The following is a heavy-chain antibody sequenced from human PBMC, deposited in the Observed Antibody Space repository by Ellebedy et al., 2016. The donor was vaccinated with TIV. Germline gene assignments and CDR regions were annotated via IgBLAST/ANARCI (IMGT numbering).Heavy chain of an antibody. CDR1: GGFVNSSRHY. V-gene: IGHV4-39*01. CDR2: VYYSGSP. D-gene: IGHD3-9*01. CDR3: ARIDSWQPIDD. J-gene: IGHJ4*02. Sequence: MPSETLSLTCDVSGGFVNSSRHYWAWIRQPPGKGLEWIGSVYYSGSPYYNPSFKSRVTLSADTSTNQFSLNLRTVTAADTAVYYCARIDSWQPIDDWGQGILVTISS.